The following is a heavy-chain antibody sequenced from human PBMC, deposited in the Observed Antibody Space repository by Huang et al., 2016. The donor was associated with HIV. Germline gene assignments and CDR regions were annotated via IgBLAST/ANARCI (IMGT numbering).Heavy chain of an antibody. CDR3: ARDDSSWYIVGGPLDL. D-gene: IGHD6-13*01. Sequence: QVQLVGYGGGVVQPGRSLRLSCVASGFTFSNYAIHWVRQARGKGLEWVALRSYDGSNKYYADSVKGRFTISRDNSKNTVYLQMNSLRAEDMAVYYCARDDSSWYIVGGPLDLWGRGTLVTVSS. J-gene: IGHJ2*01. CDR2: RSYDGSNK. CDR1: GFTFSNYA. V-gene: IGHV3-30-3*01.